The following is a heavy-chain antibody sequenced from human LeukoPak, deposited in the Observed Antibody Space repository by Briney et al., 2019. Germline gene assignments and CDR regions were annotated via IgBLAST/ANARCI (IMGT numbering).Heavy chain of an antibody. Sequence: GGSLRLSCAASGFTFSSYSMNWVRQAPGKGLEGGSYISSSSSTIYYADSVKGRFTISRDNAKNSLYLQMNSLRAEDTAVYYCASGIPSSGWYFDLFDYWGQGTLVTVSS. CDR3: ASGIPSSGWYFDLFDY. V-gene: IGHV3-48*04. CDR2: ISSSSSTI. CDR1: GFTFSSYS. J-gene: IGHJ4*02. D-gene: IGHD6-19*01.